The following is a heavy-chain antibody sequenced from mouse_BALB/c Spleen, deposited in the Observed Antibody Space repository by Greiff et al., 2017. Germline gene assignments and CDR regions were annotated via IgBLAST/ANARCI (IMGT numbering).Heavy chain of an antibody. J-gene: IGHJ4*01. CDR3: ARETARATWYAMDY. D-gene: IGHD3-2*01. CDR1: GFSLTGYG. V-gene: IGHV2-6-7*01. Sequence: VAPSQSLSITCTVSGFSLTGYGVNWVRQTTGMGLEWLGMIWGDGSTDYNSALKSRLSISKDNSKSQVFLKMNSLQTDDTARYYCARETARATWYAMDYWGQGTSVTVSS. CDR2: IWGDGST.